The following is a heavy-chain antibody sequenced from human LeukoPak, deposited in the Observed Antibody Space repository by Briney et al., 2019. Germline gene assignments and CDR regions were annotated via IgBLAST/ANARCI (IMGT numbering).Heavy chain of an antibody. CDR2: ISGSGGST. J-gene: IGHJ6*02. Sequence: GGSLRLSCAASGFTFSSYAMSWVRQAPGKGLEWVSAISGSGGSTYYADSVKGRFAISRDNSKNTLYLQMNSLRAEDTAVYYCVKVSGVGNYYYYGMDVWGQGTTVTVSS. D-gene: IGHD3-3*01. CDR1: GFTFSSYA. V-gene: IGHV3-23*01. CDR3: VKVSGVGNYYYYGMDV.